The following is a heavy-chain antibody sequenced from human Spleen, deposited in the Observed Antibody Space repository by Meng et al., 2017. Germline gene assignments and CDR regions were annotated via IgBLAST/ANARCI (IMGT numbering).Heavy chain of an antibody. CDR3: ARARSSSWSFDY. CDR1: GGAISSSNW. J-gene: IGHJ4*02. V-gene: IGHV4-4*02. CDR2: IYHSGNT. Sequence: QVQLQEAGPGLGKTSGTLSLTCAVSGGAISSSNWWSRGRQPPGKGLEWIGEIYHSGNTNYNTSLKSRVAMSVDKSKNQFSLRLSSVTAADTAVYYCARARSSSWSFDYWGQGTLVTVSS. D-gene: IGHD6-13*01.